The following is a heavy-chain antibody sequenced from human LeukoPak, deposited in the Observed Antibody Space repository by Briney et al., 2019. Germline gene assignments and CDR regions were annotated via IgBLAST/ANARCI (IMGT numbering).Heavy chain of an antibody. D-gene: IGHD6-13*01. CDR1: GFSFSIYA. CDR3: AKKGLASAGRPPYFDY. CDR2: ISGIGGT. V-gene: IGHV3-23*01. Sequence: ETGRSLTLSCALSGFSFSIYAMKWVRHAPGEGLECVLVISGIGGTYYADSVKGRFIHSRDNPKNTLYLQMNNLRAEDTAIYYCAKKGLASAGRPPYFDYWGQGALVTVPS. J-gene: IGHJ4*02.